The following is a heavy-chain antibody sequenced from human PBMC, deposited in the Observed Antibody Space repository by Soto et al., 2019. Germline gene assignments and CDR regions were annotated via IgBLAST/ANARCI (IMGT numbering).Heavy chain of an antibody. CDR3: AKDFRVSW. CDR1: GFTFSTCA. Sequence: ELQVLESGGGLVQPGGSLRLSCVASGFTFSTCAMTWVRQAPGKGLEWVSSISGSGDTTYYADSVKGRFTISRDNSKNALYLQMNTLRGDDTAVYYCAKDFRVSWWGQGTLVTVSS. J-gene: IGHJ1*01. CDR2: ISGSGDTT. V-gene: IGHV3-23*01. D-gene: IGHD3-10*01.